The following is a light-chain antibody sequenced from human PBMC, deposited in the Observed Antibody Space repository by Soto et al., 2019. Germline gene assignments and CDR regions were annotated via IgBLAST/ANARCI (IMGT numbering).Light chain of an antibody. J-gene: IGKJ4*01. CDR2: QAS. V-gene: IGKV1-5*03. CDR1: QSTSFW. CDR3: QHYDGSFLA. Sequence: DTQMTQSPSTLSASVGDRVTITCRASQSTSFWLAWYQQSPGKAPKLLIHQASRLASGVPSRVSGSGSGTELTLTISSQQPDDFATYFCQHYDGSFLAFGGGTKLQI.